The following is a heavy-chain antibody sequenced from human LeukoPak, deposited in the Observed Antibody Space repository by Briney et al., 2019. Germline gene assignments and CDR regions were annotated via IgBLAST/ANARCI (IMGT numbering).Heavy chain of an antibody. J-gene: IGHJ4*02. Sequence: HGESLKISCKGSGYSFTSYWIGWARQMPGKGLEWMGIIYPGDSDTRYSPSFQGQVTISADKSISTAYLQWSSLKASDTAMYYCARQHRSIVGAPGYWGQGTLVTVSS. CDR1: GYSFTSYW. CDR2: IYPGDSDT. V-gene: IGHV5-51*01. D-gene: IGHD1-26*01. CDR3: ARQHRSIVGAPGY.